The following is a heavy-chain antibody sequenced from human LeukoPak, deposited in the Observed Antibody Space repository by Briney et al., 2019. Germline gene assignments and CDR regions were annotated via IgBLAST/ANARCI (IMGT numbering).Heavy chain of an antibody. Sequence: GESMKISCNGSGYSFTSYCICWVRQLPGKGLGLMGIIYPGDSDTRYSPSFQGQVTISADKSISTAYLQWSSLKASDTAMYYCASAGAYDPGMDVWGQGTTVTVSS. J-gene: IGHJ6*02. CDR1: GYSFTSYC. CDR2: IYPGDSDT. V-gene: IGHV5-51*01. D-gene: IGHD3-3*01. CDR3: ASAGAYDPGMDV.